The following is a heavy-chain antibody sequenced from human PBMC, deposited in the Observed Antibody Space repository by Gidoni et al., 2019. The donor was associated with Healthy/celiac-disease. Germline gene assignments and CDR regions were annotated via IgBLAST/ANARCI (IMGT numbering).Heavy chain of an antibody. CDR1: GFTSDDYA. CDR3: AKDTPLEYSSSSDYYYGMDV. V-gene: IGHV3-9*02. Sequence: DVQLVESGGGLVQPGRSVRLACAAYGFTSDDYAMHWVRQAPGKGLEWVSGISWKSGSIGYADSVKGRFTISRDNAKNSLYLQMNSLRAEDTALYYCAKDTPLEYSSSSDYYYGMDVWGQGTTVTVSS. CDR2: ISWKSGSI. D-gene: IGHD6-6*01. J-gene: IGHJ6*02.